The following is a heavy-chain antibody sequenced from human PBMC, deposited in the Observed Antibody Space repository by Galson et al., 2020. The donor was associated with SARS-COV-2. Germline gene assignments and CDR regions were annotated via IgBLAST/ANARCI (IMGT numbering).Heavy chain of an antibody. CDR1: GGSISSGDYS. J-gene: IGHJ3*02. Sequence: ETLETLSLTCTVSGGSISSGDYSWSWIRQPPGKGLEWIGYIYYSGSTYYNPSLKSRVTISVDTSKNQFSLKLSSVTAADTAVYYCARANPMILRSPANAFEIWGQGTMVTVSS. CDR3: ARANPMILRSPANAFEI. CDR2: IYYSGST. V-gene: IGHV4-30-4*01. D-gene: IGHD4-17*01.